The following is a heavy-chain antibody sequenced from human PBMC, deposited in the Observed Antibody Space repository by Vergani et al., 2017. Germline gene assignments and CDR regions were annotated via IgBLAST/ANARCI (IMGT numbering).Heavy chain of an antibody. CDR1: GFTFSTYA. CDR2: LTGGGGST. D-gene: IGHD3-22*01. J-gene: IGHJ4*02. CDR3: AGXQGTSAYYYGGFDY. Sequence: EVQLLESGGSLKQPGGSVRLSCAASGFTFSTYAMHWVRQAPGKGLEWVSALTGGGGSTYYADSFKGRFIISRDNSRDTLYLQMNSLRPEDTATYYCAGXQGTSAYYYGGFDYWGQGILVTVSS. V-gene: IGHV3-23*01.